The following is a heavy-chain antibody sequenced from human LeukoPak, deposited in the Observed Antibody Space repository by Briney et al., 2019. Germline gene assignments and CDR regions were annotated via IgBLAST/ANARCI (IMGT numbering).Heavy chain of an antibody. Sequence: GGSLRLSCAASGFTFSSYGMHWVRQAPGKGLEWVAFIRYDGSNKYYADSVKGRFTISRDNSKNTLYLQKNSLRAEDTAVYYCAKRSITMVRGVSAFDIWGQGTMVTVSS. CDR2: IRYDGSNK. J-gene: IGHJ3*02. V-gene: IGHV3-30*02. D-gene: IGHD3-10*01. CDR1: GFTFSSYG. CDR3: AKRSITMVRGVSAFDI.